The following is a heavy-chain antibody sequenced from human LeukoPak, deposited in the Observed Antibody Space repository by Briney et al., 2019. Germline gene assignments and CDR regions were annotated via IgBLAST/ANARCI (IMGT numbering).Heavy chain of an antibody. CDR2: LYYSGST. D-gene: IGHD3-10*01. CDR3: ARGGSGISNAFDI. V-gene: IGHV4-59*01. CDR1: GGSISSYY. J-gene: IGHJ3*02. Sequence: SETLSLTCSVSGGSISSYYWSWIRQPPGKALEWIGYLYYSGSTNSNPSLKSRVTMSVDTSKNQFSLKLRSVTAADTAVYYCARGGSGISNAFDIWGQGTMVTVSS.